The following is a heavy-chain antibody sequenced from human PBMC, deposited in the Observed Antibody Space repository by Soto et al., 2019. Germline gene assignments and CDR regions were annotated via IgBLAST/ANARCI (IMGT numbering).Heavy chain of an antibody. CDR1: GYTFTSYA. D-gene: IGHD4-4*01. CDR2: INAGNGNT. V-gene: IGHV1-3*01. Sequence: ASVKVSCKASGYTFTSYAVHWVRQAPGQRLEWMGWINAGNGNTKYSQKLQGRVTITRDTSASTAYMELSSLRSEDTAVYYCARVRVPTVLDYWGQGTLVTVSS. J-gene: IGHJ4*02. CDR3: ARVRVPTVLDY.